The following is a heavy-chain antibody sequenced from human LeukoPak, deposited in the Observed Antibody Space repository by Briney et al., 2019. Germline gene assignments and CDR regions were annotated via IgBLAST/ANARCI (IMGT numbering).Heavy chain of an antibody. Sequence: PGGSLRLSCAASGFSVSSKYMSWVRQAPGKGLEWVSLIKTGDEIFYRDSVEGRFTTSRENSRNTLYLKMTSLKAEDTAVYYCATVVSDSRGWYHFDHWGQGTLVTVTS. D-gene: IGHD6-19*01. CDR3: ATVVSDSRGWYHFDH. CDR2: IKTGDEI. V-gene: IGHV3-53*01. J-gene: IGHJ4*02. CDR1: GFSVSSKY.